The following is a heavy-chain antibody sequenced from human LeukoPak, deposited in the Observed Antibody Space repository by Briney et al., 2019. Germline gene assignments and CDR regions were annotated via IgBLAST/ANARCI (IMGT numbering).Heavy chain of an antibody. CDR2: INPSGGST. CDR1: GYTFTSYY. J-gene: IGHJ3*02. CDR3: ATHSSRWYDHDAFDI. Sequence: ASVKVSCKASGYTFTSYYMHWVRQAPGQGLEWMGIINPSGGSTSYAQKFQGRVTMTRDMSTSTAYMELSSLRSEDTALYYCATHSSRWYDHDAFDIWGQGTMVTVSS. D-gene: IGHD6-19*01. V-gene: IGHV1-46*01.